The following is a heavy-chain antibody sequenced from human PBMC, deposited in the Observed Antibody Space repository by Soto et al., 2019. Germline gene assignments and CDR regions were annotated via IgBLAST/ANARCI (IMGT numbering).Heavy chain of an antibody. Sequence: GGSLRLSCVASGFTFRNYGMHWVRQAPGKGLEWVAVIWYDGSNKYYADSVKGRFTISRDNSKNTLYLQMNSLRAEDTAVYYCARDEGLGVNYYYYGMDVWGQGTTVTVSS. CDR1: GFTFRNYG. J-gene: IGHJ6*02. CDR3: ARDEGLGVNYYYYGMDV. D-gene: IGHD3-10*01. CDR2: IWYDGSNK. V-gene: IGHV3-33*08.